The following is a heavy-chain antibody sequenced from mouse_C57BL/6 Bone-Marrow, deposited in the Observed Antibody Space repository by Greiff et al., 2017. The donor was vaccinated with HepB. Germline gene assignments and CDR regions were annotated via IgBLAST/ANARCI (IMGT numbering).Heavy chain of an antibody. V-gene: IGHV1-42*01. CDR1: GYSFTGYY. CDR3: ARVGDYVPAWFAY. J-gene: IGHJ3*01. CDR2: INPSTGGT. Sequence: EVQLQQSGPELVKPGASVKISCKASGYSFTGYYMNWVKQSPEKSLEWIGEINPSTGGTTYNQKFKAKATLTVDKSSSTAYMQLKSLTSEDSAVYYCARVGDYVPAWFAYWGQGTLVTVSA. D-gene: IGHD1-1*02.